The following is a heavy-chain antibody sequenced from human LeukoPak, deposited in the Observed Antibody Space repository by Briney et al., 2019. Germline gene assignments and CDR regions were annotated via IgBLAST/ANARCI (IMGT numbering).Heavy chain of an antibody. CDR1: GFTFSSHG. CDR2: ISYDGSNK. CDR3: AKALYATEAIDY. V-gene: IGHV3-30*18. Sequence: GGSLRLSCAASGFTFSSHGMHWVRQAPGKGLEWVAVISYDGSNKYYGDSVKGRFTISRDNSKNTLYLQMNSLRAEDTAVYYCAKALYATEAIDYWGQGTLVTVSS. J-gene: IGHJ4*01. D-gene: IGHD2-2*02.